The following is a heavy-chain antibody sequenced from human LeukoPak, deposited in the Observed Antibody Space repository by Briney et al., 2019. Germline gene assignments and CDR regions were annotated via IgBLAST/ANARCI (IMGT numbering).Heavy chain of an antibody. CDR1: GGTFSSYA. V-gene: IGHV1-69*13. CDR2: IIPIFGTA. CDR3: ARQIRGSSGYYYFYYFDY. J-gene: IGHJ4*02. Sequence: ASVKVSCKASGGTFSSYAISWVRQAPGQRLEWMGGIIPIFGTANYAQKFQGRVTITADESTSTAYMELSSLRSEDTAVYYCARQIRGSSGYYYFYYFDYWGQGTLVTVSS. D-gene: IGHD3-22*01.